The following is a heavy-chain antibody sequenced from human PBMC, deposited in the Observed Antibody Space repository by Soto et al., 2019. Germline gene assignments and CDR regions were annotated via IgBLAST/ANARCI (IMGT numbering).Heavy chain of an antibody. CDR3: ARLAWFGELFLTRFDYYYYYGMDV. Sequence: SVKVSCKASGGTFSSYAISWVRQAPGQGLEWMGGIIPIFGTANYAQKFQGRVTITADESTSTAYMELSSLRSEDTAVYYCARLAWFGELFLTRFDYYYYYGMDVWGQGTTVTVSS. V-gene: IGHV1-69*13. D-gene: IGHD3-10*01. CDR2: IIPIFGTA. J-gene: IGHJ6*02. CDR1: GGTFSSYA.